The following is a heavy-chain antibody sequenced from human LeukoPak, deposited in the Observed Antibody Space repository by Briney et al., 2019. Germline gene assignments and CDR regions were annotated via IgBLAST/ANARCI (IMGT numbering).Heavy chain of an antibody. J-gene: IGHJ5*02. CDR3: AKEAVAGTNWFDP. CDR1: GFTFSAYS. V-gene: IGHV3-48*01. Sequence: GGSLRLSCAASGFTFSAYSMNWVRQAPGEGLEWVSYISTTTSPIYYADSVKGRFTISRDNAKNSLYLQMNNLRAEDTAIYYCAKEAVAGTNWFDPWGQGTLVTVSS. CDR2: ISTTTSPI. D-gene: IGHD6-19*01.